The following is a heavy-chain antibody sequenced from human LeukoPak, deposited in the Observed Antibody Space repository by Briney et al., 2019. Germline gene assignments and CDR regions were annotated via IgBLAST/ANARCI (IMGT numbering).Heavy chain of an antibody. CDR1: GFTFSNYW. CDR2: ISPDGTNT. CDR3: ARLRVSETYYYDY. V-gene: IGHV3-74*01. J-gene: IGHJ4*02. Sequence: PGGSLRLSCAASGFTFSNYWMHWVRQAPGKELVWVSRISPDGTNTIYADSVTGRFTMSRDNAKSTLYLHMNTLRDEDTAVYYCARLRVSETYYYDYWGQGILVTVSS. D-gene: IGHD3-22*01.